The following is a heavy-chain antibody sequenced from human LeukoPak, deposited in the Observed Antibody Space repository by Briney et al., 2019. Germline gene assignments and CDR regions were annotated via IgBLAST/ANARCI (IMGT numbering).Heavy chain of an antibody. D-gene: IGHD3-3*01. J-gene: IGHJ5*02. CDR3: ARERDYDFWSGYLFDP. CDR1: GFTFSSYS. CDR2: ISSSSYI. Sequence: GGSLTLSCAASGFTFSSYSMNWVRQAPGKGLEWVSSISSSSYIYYADSVKGRFTISRDNAKNSLYLQMNSLRAEDTAVYYCARERDYDFWSGYLFDPWGQGTLVTVSS. V-gene: IGHV3-21*01.